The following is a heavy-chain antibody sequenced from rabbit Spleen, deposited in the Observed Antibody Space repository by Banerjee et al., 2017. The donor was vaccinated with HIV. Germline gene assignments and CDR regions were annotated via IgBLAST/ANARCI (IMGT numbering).Heavy chain of an antibody. J-gene: IGHJ4*01. D-gene: IGHD1-1*01. CDR3: ARDLVGVIGWNFYL. CDR1: GIDFSSKS. Sequence: QSLEESGGDLVKPGASLTLTCTASGIDFSSKSVYWVRQAPGKGLEWIACINASTGKPVYATWAKGRFTISRTSSTTVTLRMTSLTAADRATYFCARDLVGVIGWNFYLWGPGTLVTVS. CDR2: INASTGKP. V-gene: IGHV1S40*01.